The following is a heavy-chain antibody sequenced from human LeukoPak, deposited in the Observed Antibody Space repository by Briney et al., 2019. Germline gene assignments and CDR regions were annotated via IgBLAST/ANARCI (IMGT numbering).Heavy chain of an antibody. CDR1: GFTFSSYS. Sequence: GGSLRLSCAASGFTFSSYSMNWVRQAPGKGLEWVSAISGSGGSTYYADSVKGRFTISRDNSKNTLYLQMNSLRAEDTAVYYCAKDLGGHGRRDYFDYWGQGTLVTVSS. V-gene: IGHV3-23*01. CDR2: ISGSGGST. D-gene: IGHD3-16*01. CDR3: AKDLGGHGRRDYFDY. J-gene: IGHJ4*02.